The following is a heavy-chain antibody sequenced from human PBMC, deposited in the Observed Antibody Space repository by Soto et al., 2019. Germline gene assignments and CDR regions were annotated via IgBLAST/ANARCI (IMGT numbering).Heavy chain of an antibody. CDR3: AKTDRYSSSWYNY. V-gene: IGHV3-9*01. D-gene: IGHD6-13*01. J-gene: IGHJ4*02. CDR2: ISWNSGSI. Sequence: PGRSLRLSCAASGFTFDDYAMHWVRQAPGKGLEWVSGISWNSGSIGYADSVKGRFTISRDNAKNSLYLQMNSLRAEDTALYYCAKTDRYSSSWYNYWGQGTLVTVSS. CDR1: GFTFDDYA.